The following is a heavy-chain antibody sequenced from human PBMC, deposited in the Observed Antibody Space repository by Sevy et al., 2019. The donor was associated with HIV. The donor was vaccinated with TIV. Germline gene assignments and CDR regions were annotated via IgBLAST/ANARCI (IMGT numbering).Heavy chain of an antibody. V-gene: IGHV1-69*13. CDR3: ARSECDRITIFGPFDH. CDR2: IIPIFGKT. CDR1: GDTFSNYA. Sequence: ASVKVSCKGFGDTFSNYAFSWVRQAPGQGVEWLGGIIPIFGKTVYAQEFQDRLTITADASTVKPYMELTGLTSEDTAMYVCARSECDRITIFGPFDHWGQGTLVTVSS. D-gene: IGHD3-9*01. J-gene: IGHJ4*02.